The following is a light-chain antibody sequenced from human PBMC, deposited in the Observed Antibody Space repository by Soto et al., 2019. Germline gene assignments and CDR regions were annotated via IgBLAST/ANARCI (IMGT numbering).Light chain of an antibody. CDR2: AAS. CDR1: QGIYNY. CDR3: QQLNTYPT. J-gene: IGKJ4*01. Sequence: DIQLTQSPSFLSASVGDRVSITWRASQGIYNYLAWYQQKPGKAPKLLIYAASTLQGGVPSRFSGSGSGTEFTLTISSLQPEDFATYYCQQLNTYPTFGGGTKVEIK. V-gene: IGKV1-9*01.